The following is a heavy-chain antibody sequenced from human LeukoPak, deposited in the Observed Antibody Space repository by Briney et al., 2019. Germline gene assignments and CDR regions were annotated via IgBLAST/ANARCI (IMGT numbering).Heavy chain of an antibody. V-gene: IGHV1-2*02. CDR2: INPNSGGT. CDR1: GYTFTGYY. CDR3: ARQSCSGGSCYSGWFDP. J-gene: IGHJ5*02. D-gene: IGHD2-15*01. Sequence: ASVKVSCKASGYTFTGYYMHWVRQAPGQGLEWMGWINPNSGGTNYAQKFQGRVTMTRDTSISTAYMELSRLRSDDTAVYCCARQSCSGGSCYSGWFDPWGQGTLVTVSS.